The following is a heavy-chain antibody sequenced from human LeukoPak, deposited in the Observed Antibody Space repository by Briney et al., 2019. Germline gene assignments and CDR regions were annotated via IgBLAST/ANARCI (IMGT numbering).Heavy chain of an antibody. V-gene: IGHV3-74*01. J-gene: IGHJ2*01. Sequence: SGGSLRLSCAASGFTFSSYWMHWVRQAPGKGLVWVSRINSDGSSINYADSVKGRFTISRDNAKNTLYLQMNSLRDEDTAVYYCAREGTPSYWYFDPWGRGTLVTVSS. D-gene: IGHD3-10*01. CDR3: AREGTPSYWYFDP. CDR2: INSDGSSI. CDR1: GFTFSSYW.